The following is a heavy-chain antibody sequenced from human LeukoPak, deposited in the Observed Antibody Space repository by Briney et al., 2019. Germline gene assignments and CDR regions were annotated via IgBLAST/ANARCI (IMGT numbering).Heavy chain of an antibody. D-gene: IGHD5-18*01. V-gene: IGHV4-34*01. Sequence: SETLSLSRAVYGGPFRSNYRSWIRQPPGKGLEWIGEINHSGSTNYNPSLKSRVTTSVDTSKNQFSLKLSSVTAADTAVYYCASGRFGTAPALSYYCFDSWGQGTLVTVSS. CDR2: INHSGST. CDR3: ASGRFGTAPALSYYCFDS. CDR1: GGPFRSNY. J-gene: IGHJ5*01.